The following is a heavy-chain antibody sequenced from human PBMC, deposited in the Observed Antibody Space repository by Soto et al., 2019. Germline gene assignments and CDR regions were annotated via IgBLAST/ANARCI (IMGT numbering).Heavy chain of an antibody. D-gene: IGHD1-26*01. Sequence: GASVKVSCKASGGTFSSYAISWVRQAPGQGLEWMGGIIPIFGTANYAQKFQGRVTITADESTSTAYMELSSLRSEDTAVYYCARVKYSGSYAVDYWGQGTLVTVSS. CDR3: ARVKYSGSYAVDY. CDR1: GGTFSSYA. J-gene: IGHJ4*02. CDR2: IIPIFGTA. V-gene: IGHV1-69*13.